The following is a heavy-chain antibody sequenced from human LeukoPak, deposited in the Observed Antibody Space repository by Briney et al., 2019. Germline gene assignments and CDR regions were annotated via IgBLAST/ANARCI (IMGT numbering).Heavy chain of an antibody. V-gene: IGHV3-49*03. D-gene: IGHD6-13*01. CDR1: GFTFGDYA. J-gene: IGHJ4*02. CDR2: IRSKAYGGTT. CDR3: XXDPLXSTGYXSSXPGVVI. Sequence: GGSLRLSCTASGFTFGDYAMSWFRQAPGKGLEWVGFIRSKAYGGTTEYAASVKGRFTISRDDSKSIAYLQMNSLKTEDTAVYYXXXDPLXSTGYXSSXPGVVIWGQGTLVTVSS.